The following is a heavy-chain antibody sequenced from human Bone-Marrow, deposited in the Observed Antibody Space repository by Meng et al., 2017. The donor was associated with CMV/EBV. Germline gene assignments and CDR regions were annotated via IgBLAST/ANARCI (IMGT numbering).Heavy chain of an antibody. CDR2: IIPIFGTA. J-gene: IGHJ6*02. D-gene: IGHD4-11*01. CDR1: GGTFSSFA. V-gene: IGHV1-69*05. CDR3: ATASFDYNPVSFVGYYYGMDV. Sequence: SVKVSCKPSGGTFSSFAITWVRQAPGQGLEWMGGIIPIFGTANYAQKFQGRVTITKDESTSTAYMELSSLRSEDTAVYYCATASFDYNPVSFVGYYYGMDVWGQGTTVTVSS.